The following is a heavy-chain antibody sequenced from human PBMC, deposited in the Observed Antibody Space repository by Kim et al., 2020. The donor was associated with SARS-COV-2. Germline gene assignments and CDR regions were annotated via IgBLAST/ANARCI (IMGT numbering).Heavy chain of an antibody. V-gene: IGHV4-39*01. CDR1: GGSISSSSYY. CDR3: ARSKRYYGESVLLWFGEGAHTSDNYLHQRLSVGWFDP. J-gene: IGHJ5*02. Sequence: SETLSLTCTVSGGSISSSSYYWGWIRQPPGKGLEWIGSIYYSGSTYYNPSLKSRVTISVDTSKNQFSLKLSSVTAADTAVYYCARSKRYYGESVLLWFGEGAHTSDNYLHQRLSVGWFDPWGQGTLVTVSS. D-gene: IGHD3-10*01. CDR2: IYYSGST.